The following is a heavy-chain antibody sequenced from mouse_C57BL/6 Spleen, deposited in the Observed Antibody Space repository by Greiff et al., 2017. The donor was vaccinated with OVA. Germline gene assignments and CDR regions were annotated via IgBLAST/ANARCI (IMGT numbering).Heavy chain of an antibody. CDR1: GYTFTSYW. CDR3: ARGGLPYFDY. CDR2: IDPSDSYT. V-gene: IGHV1-50*01. Sequence: VQLQQPGAELVKPGASVKLSCKASGYTFTSYWMQWVKQRPGQGLEWIGEIDPSDSYTYYNQKFKGKATLTVDTSSSTAYMQLSSLTSEDAAVYYCARGGLPYFDYWGQGTTLTVSS. J-gene: IGHJ2*01. D-gene: IGHD2-4*01.